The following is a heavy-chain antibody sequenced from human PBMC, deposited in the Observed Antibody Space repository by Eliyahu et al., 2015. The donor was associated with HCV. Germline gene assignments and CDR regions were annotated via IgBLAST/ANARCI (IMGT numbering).Heavy chain of an antibody. V-gene: IGHV3-53*01. CDR1: GFXVSSSY. Sequence: EVQLVESGGGLIQPGGSLRLSCAASGFXVSSSYMXWVRQAPGRGLGCVSVIYSGGTTSYADSVKGRFTISRDNSKNTLYLQMSRLRAEDTAVYYCAGESGYANDAFDIWGQGTMVTVSS. J-gene: IGHJ3*02. D-gene: IGHD5-12*01. CDR3: AGESGYANDAFDI. CDR2: IYSGGTT.